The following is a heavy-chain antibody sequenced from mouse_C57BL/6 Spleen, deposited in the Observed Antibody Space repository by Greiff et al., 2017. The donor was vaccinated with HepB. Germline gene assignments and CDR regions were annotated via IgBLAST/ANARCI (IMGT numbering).Heavy chain of an antibody. D-gene: IGHD2-4*01. CDR3: VNYDYVY. CDR1: GFSFNTYA. Sequence: EVQLVESGGGLVQPKGSLKLSCAASGFSFNTYAMNWVRQAPGKGLEWVARIRSKSNNYATYYAESVKDRFTISRDESESMLYLQMNNLKTEDTAMYYFVNYDYVYWGQGTSVTVSS. V-gene: IGHV10-1*01. J-gene: IGHJ4*01. CDR2: IRSKSNNYAT.